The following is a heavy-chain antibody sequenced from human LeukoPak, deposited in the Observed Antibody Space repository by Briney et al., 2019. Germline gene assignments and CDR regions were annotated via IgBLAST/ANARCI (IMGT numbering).Heavy chain of an antibody. J-gene: IGHJ5*02. CDR1: GGSISSYY. D-gene: IGHD4-11*01. CDR2: IYTSGST. CDR3: ARQYSNYWLDP. V-gene: IGHV4-4*09. Sequence: SETLSLTCTVSGGSISSYYWSWIRQPPGKGLEWIGYIYTSGSTNYNPSLKSRVTISVDTSKNQFSLKLSSVTAADTAVYYCARQYSNYWLDPWGQGTLVTVSS.